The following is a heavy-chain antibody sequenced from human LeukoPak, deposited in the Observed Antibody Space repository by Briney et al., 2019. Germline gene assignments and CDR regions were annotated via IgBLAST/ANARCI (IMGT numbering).Heavy chain of an antibody. CDR1: GFTFSSYW. CDR3: ASAPDSYCSGGGGGY. CDR2: INSDGSST. J-gene: IGHJ4*02. Sequence: GGSLRLSCEAAGFTFSSYWMHWVRQAPGGGLVWVSRINSDGSSTSYADSVKGRFTISRDNAKNTLYLQMNSLRAEDTAVYYCASAPDSYCSGGGGGYWGQGTLVTVSS. V-gene: IGHV3-74*01. D-gene: IGHD2-15*01.